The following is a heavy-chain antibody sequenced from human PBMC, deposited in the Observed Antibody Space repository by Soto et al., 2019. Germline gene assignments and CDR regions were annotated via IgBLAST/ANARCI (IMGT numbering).Heavy chain of an antibody. D-gene: IGHD2-15*01. V-gene: IGHV1-69*02. CDR1: GGTFSSYT. CDR2: IIPILGIA. CDR3: ATTLLLGSGGTCLQFHY. J-gene: IGHJ4*02. Sequence: SVKVSCKASGGTFSSYTISWVRQAPGQGLEWMGRIIPILGIANYAQKFQGRVTITADKSTSTAYMELSSLRSEDTAVYYCATTLLLGSGGTCLQFHYWGQALLVT.